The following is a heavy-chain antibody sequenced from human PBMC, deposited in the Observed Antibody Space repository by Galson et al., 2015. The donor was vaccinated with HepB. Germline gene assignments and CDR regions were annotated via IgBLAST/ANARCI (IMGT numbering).Heavy chain of an antibody. V-gene: IGHV3-30*18. CDR1: GFTFSVYG. J-gene: IGHJ4*02. CDR2: ISYEGSNI. Sequence: SLRLSCAASGFTFSVYGMHWVRQAPGKGLEWVAVISYEGSNIYYADSVKGRFTISRDNSRNTMFLQMNSLRAEDTAVYYCAKGGIDSSTWYYFESWGQGTLVTVSS. D-gene: IGHD6-13*01. CDR3: AKGGIDSSTWYYFES.